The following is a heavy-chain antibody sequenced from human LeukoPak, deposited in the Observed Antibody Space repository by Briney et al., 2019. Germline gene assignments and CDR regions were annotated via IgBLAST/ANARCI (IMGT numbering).Heavy chain of an antibody. CDR1: GFTFSSYG. CDR2: IWYDGSNK. CDR3: ARVLDILTGSGLDY. Sequence: GGSLRLSCAASGFTFSSYGMHWVRQAPGKGLEWVAVIWYDGSNKYYADSVKGRLTISRDNSKNTLYLQMNSLRAEDTAVYYCARVLDILTGSGLDYWGQGTLVTVSS. V-gene: IGHV3-33*01. J-gene: IGHJ4*02. D-gene: IGHD3-9*01.